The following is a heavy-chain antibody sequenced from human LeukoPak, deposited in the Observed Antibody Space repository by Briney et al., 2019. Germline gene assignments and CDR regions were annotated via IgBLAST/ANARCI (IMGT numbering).Heavy chain of an antibody. CDR2: ISYDGSNK. D-gene: IGHD3-22*01. Sequence: GRSLRLSCAASGFTFSSYAMHWVRQAPGKGLEWVAVISYDGSNKYYADSVKGRFTISRDNSKNTLYLQMNSLRAEDTAVYYCARDRDSRGYYYPYWGQGTLVTVSS. V-gene: IGHV3-30-3*01. CDR3: ARDRDSRGYYYPY. J-gene: IGHJ4*02. CDR1: GFTFSSYA.